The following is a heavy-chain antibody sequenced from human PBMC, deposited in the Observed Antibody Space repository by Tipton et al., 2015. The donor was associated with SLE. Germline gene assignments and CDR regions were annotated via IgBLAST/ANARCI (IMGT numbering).Heavy chain of an antibody. J-gene: IGHJ2*01. CDR3: ARGDSSGWYRDWFFDL. V-gene: IGHV4-59*01. CDR1: GGSIRSYY. D-gene: IGHD6-19*01. Sequence: TLSLTCTVSGGSIRSYYWNWIRQPPGKGLEWIGSISYSGNTNYNPSLKSRVTISLDTSKSRFSLKLTSVTAADTAVYYCARGDSSGWYRDWFFDLWGRGTLVTVSS. CDR2: ISYSGNT.